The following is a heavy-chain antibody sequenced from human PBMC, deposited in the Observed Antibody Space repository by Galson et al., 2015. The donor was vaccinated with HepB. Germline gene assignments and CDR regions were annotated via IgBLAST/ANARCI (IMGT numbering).Heavy chain of an antibody. CDR2: ISGSGHDT. Sequence: SLRLSCAVSGSKFSTKAMSLVRQAPGKGLDWVSSISGSGHDTYYAESVKGRFTISRDNSKNTLDLQMNSLRVEDTALYHCVKDFRDDIPIGHKYFYGMDVWGRGTMVTV. CDR1: GSKFSTKA. J-gene: IGHJ6*02. V-gene: IGHV3-23*01. CDR3: VKDFRDDIPIGHKYFYGMDV. D-gene: IGHD3-9*01.